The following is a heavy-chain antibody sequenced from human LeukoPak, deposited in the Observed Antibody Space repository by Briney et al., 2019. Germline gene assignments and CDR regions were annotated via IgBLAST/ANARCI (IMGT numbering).Heavy chain of an antibody. CDR1: GGSVSSASYY. CDR2: IYVRGNS. J-gene: IGHJ2*01. D-gene: IGHD2-15*01. Sequence: SETQSLTSTVAGGSVSSASYYWRWIRQPPGKGMEGIGYIYVRGNSNYNPSLKIRVTVSVYTSQIQFYLKLSSVTAADTAIYYCATIRGYCSGGRCYSDWYFDLWGRGTLVTVSS. V-gene: IGHV4-61*01. CDR3: ATIRGYCSGGRCYSDWYFDL.